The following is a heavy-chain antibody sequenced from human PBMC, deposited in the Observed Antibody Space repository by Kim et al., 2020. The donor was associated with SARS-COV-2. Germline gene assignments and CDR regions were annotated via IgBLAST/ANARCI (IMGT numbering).Heavy chain of an antibody. J-gene: IGHJ4*02. V-gene: IGHV3-23*01. CDR3: AKALDYGDYPYYFDY. D-gene: IGHD4-17*01. Sequence: DPVKGRFTISRDNSKNTLYLQMNSLRAEDTAVYYCAKALDYGDYPYYFDYWGQGTLVTVSS.